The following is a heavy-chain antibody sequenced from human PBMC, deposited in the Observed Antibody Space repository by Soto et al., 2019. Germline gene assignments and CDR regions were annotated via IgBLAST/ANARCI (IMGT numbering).Heavy chain of an antibody. CDR1: GGSMSSHY. CDR2: ISYSGST. CDR3: ARADADASVGY. Sequence: SETLSLTCTVSGGSMSSHYWTWLRQPPGKGLEWIGYISYSGSTYYNPSLKSRVTISADTSRNQFSLKLSSVIAADTAVYYCARADADASVGYWGPGTLVTVSS. J-gene: IGHJ4*02. D-gene: IGHD3-16*01. V-gene: IGHV4-59*11.